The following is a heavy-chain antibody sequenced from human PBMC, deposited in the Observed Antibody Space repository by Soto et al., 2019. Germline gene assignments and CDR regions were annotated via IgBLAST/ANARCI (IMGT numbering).Heavy chain of an antibody. CDR2: ISSSGGTT. D-gene: IGHD1-1*01. J-gene: IGHJ3*02. CDR3: AKDIQGRGATTGDDAFDI. Sequence: LRLSCVGSEFTFSNYAMNWVRQAPGEGPEWVSLISSSGGTTYYADSVKGRFSISRDNSKNTLYPQMNSLRVEDTAIYYCAKDIQGRGATTGDDAFDIWGQGTMVTVSS. V-gene: IGHV3-23*01. CDR1: EFTFSNYA.